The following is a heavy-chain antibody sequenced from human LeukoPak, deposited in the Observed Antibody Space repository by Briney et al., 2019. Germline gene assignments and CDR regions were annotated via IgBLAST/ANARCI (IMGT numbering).Heavy chain of an antibody. D-gene: IGHD3-3*01. CDR2: ISSNGGST. V-gene: IGHV3-64D*09. Sequence: GGSLRLSCSASGFTFSSYAMYWVRQAPGKGLEYVSAISSNGGSTYYADSVKGRFTISRDNSKNTLYLQMSSLGAEDTAVYYCVKGEAGYDFWSGYYDYWGQGALVTVSS. CDR1: GFTFSSYA. J-gene: IGHJ4*02. CDR3: VKGEAGYDFWSGYYDY.